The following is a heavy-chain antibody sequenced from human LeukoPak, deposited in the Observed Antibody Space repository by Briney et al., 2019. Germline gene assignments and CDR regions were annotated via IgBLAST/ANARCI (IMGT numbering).Heavy chain of an antibody. J-gene: IGHJ4*02. CDR2: IYYSGST. D-gene: IGHD3-10*01. CDR1: GGSISSYY. CDR3: ARHRYGSGSSLDY. V-gene: IGHV4-59*08. Sequence: SSETLSPTCTVSGGSISSYYWSWIRQPPGKGLEWIGYIYYSGSTNYNPSLKSRVTISVDTSKNQFSLKLSSVTAADTAVYYCARHRYGSGSSLDYWGQGTLVTVSS.